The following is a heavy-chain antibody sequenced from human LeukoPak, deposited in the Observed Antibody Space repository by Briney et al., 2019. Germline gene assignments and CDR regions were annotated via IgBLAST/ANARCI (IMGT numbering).Heavy chain of an antibody. D-gene: IGHD3-10*01. CDR2: ISNYNGNT. CDR1: GYTFTSYG. Sequence: GASVKVSCKASGYTFTSYGISWVRQAPGQGLEWMGWISNYNGNTNYAQKLQGRVTMTTDTSASTAYMELRSLRSDDTAVYYCARGTRAPNYYGSGSPEYFQHWGQGTLVTVSS. V-gene: IGHV1-18*01. J-gene: IGHJ1*01. CDR3: ARGTRAPNYYGSGSPEYFQH.